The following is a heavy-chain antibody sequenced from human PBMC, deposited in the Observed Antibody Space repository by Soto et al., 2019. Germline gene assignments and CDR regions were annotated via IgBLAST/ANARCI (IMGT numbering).Heavy chain of an antibody. V-gene: IGHV3-30-3*01. D-gene: IGHD6-13*01. CDR3: ATAKSSSWHNFDC. Sequence: SLRLSCAASGFTFSSYTMHWVRQAPVKGLEWVTVISYDGSNHYYADSVKGRFTISRDNSKNTLYLQMNSLRAEDTAVYYCATAKSSSWHNFDCWGQGTLVTVSS. CDR1: GFTFSSYT. CDR2: ISYDGSNH. J-gene: IGHJ4*02.